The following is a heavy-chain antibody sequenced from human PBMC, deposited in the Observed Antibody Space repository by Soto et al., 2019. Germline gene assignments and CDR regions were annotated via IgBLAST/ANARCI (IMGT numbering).Heavy chain of an antibody. J-gene: IGHJ6*02. V-gene: IGHV1-2*04. CDR3: AGDSMRYQLLTSYYYYYGMDV. D-gene: IGHD2-2*01. CDR1: GYTFTGYY. CDR2: INPNSGGT. Sequence: ASVKVSCKASGYTFTGYYMHWVRQAPGQGLEWMGWINPNSGGTNYAQKFQGWVTMTRDTSISTAYMELSRLRSDDTAVYYCAGDSMRYQLLTSYYYYYGMDVWGQGTTVTVSS.